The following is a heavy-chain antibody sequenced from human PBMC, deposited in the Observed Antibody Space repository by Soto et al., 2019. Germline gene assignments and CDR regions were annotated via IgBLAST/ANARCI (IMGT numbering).Heavy chain of an antibody. CDR1: GFTFSRYG. V-gene: IGHV3-30*18. Sequence: QVQLVESGGGVVQPGRSLRLSCATSGFTFSRYGIHWVRQAPGKGLEWVAVTSHDGTNKYYTDSVKGRFIISRGNSKNTLYLEMNSLRAEDTAVYYCAKETVATIRPTRIYYYYGLDVWGQGTTVSVSS. J-gene: IGHJ6*02. CDR2: TSHDGTNK. D-gene: IGHD5-12*01. CDR3: AKETVATIRPTRIYYYYGLDV.